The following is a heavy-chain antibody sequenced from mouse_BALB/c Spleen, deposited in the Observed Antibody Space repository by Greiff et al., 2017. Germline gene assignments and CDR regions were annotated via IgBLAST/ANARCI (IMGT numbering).Heavy chain of an antibody. CDR3: TRSIYYGNYPYAMDY. V-gene: IGHV1-15*01. CDR1: GYTFTDYE. J-gene: IGHJ4*01. CDR2: IDPETGGT. Sequence: QVQLKESGAELVRPGASVTLSCKASGYTFTDYEMHWVKQTPVHGLEWIGAIDPETGGTAYNQKFKGKATLTADKSSSTAYMELRSLTSEDSAVYYCTRSIYYGNYPYAMDYWGQGTSVTVSS. D-gene: IGHD2-1*01.